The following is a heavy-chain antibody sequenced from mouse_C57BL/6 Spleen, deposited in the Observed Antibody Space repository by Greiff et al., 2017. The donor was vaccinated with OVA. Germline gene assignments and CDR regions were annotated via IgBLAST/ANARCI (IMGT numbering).Heavy chain of an antibody. Sequence: QVQLQQPGAELVKPGASVKLSCKASGYTFTSYWMHWVKQRPGQGLEWIGMIHPNSGSTNYNEKFKSKATLTVDKSSSTAYMQLSSLTSEDSAVYYGAGGLRRRDYYAMDYWGQGTSVTVSS. V-gene: IGHV1-64*01. CDR1: GYTFTSYW. D-gene: IGHD2-4*01. J-gene: IGHJ4*01. CDR3: AGGLRRRDYYAMDY. CDR2: IHPNSGST.